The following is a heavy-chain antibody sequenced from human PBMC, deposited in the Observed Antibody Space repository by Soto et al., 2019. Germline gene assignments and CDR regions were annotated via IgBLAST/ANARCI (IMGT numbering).Heavy chain of an antibody. Sequence: QVQLVESGGGVVQPGRSLRLSCAASGFTFSSYAMHWVRQASGKGLEWVAVISYDGSNKYYADSVKGRFTISRDNSKNTLYLQMNSLRAEDTAVYYCARDDSSGYYYGSDYWGQGTLVTVSS. D-gene: IGHD3-22*01. J-gene: IGHJ4*02. CDR2: ISYDGSNK. CDR3: ARDDSSGYYYGSDY. CDR1: GFTFSSYA. V-gene: IGHV3-30-3*01.